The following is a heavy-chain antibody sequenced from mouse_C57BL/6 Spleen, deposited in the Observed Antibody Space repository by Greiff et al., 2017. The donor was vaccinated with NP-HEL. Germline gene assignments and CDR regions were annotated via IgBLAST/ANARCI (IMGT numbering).Heavy chain of an antibody. J-gene: IGHJ1*03. V-gene: IGHV1-18*01. CDR1: GYTFTDYN. D-gene: IGHD1-1*01. CDR3: ATTGSSYWYFDV. Sequence: VQLQQSGPELVKPGASVKIPCKASGYTFTDYNMDWVKQSHGKSLEWIGDINPNNGGTIYHQKFKGKATLTVDKSSSTAYMELRSLTSEDTAVYYCATTGSSYWYFDVWGTGTTVTVSS. CDR2: INPNNGGT.